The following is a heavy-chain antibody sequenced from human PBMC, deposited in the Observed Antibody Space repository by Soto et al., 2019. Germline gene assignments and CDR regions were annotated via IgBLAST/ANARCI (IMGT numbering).Heavy chain of an antibody. D-gene: IGHD3-16*01. Sequence: EVQLLESGGGLVQPGGSLRLSCAASGFTFSNYGMSWVRQAPGKGLEWVSSISTGGGNTYLADSVKGRFTISRDNSQNTLYLQMNSPRAEDTDVYYCAKREAGTTTWYYFDYWGQGTLVTVSS. J-gene: IGHJ4*02. CDR3: AKREAGTTTWYYFDY. V-gene: IGHV3-23*01. CDR1: GFTFSNYG. CDR2: ISTGGGNT.